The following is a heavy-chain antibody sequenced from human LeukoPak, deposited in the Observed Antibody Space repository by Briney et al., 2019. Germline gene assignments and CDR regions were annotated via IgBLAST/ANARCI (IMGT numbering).Heavy chain of an antibody. V-gene: IGHV3-7*01. D-gene: IGHD6-13*01. CDR2: IKEDGSEE. Sequence: PGGSLRLSCAASTFTFGNYWMSCVRQAPRKGLEWVANIKEDGSEEYYVDSVKGRFTISRDNTKNSLYLQMNSLRAEDTAVYYCARDPAAWDYWGQGTLVTVSS. J-gene: IGHJ4*02. CDR3: ARDPAAWDY. CDR1: TFTFGNYW.